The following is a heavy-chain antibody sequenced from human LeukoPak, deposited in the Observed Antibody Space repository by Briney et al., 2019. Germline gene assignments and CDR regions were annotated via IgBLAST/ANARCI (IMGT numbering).Heavy chain of an antibody. CDR2: IYYSGST. CDR1: GGSISSSSYY. D-gene: IGHD3-22*01. CDR3: ARTDRSGYYPRNY. V-gene: IGHV4-39*01. Sequence: PSETLSLTCTVSGGSISSSSYYWGWIRQPPGKGLEWIVSIYYSGSTYYNPSLKSRVTISVDTSKNQFSLKLSSVTAADTAVYYCARTDRSGYYPRNYWGQGTLVTVSS. J-gene: IGHJ4*02.